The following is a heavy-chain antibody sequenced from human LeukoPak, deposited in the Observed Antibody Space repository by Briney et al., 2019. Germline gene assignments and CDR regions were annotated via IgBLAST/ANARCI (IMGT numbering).Heavy chain of an antibody. Sequence: ASVKVSCKASGYTFTSYYMYWVRQAPGQGLEWMGIINPSGGSTNYAQKFQGRVTMTTDTSTSTAYMELRSLRSDDTAVYYCARGALGYDTSPDAWWAFDIWGQGTMVTVSS. CDR3: ARGALGYDTSPDAWWAFDI. J-gene: IGHJ3*02. CDR2: INPSGGST. CDR1: GYTFTSYY. V-gene: IGHV1-46*01. D-gene: IGHD3-22*01.